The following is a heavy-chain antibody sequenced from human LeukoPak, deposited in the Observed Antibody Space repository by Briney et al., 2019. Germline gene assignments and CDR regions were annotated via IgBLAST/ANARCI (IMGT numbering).Heavy chain of an antibody. V-gene: IGHV4-38-2*02. Sequence: PSETRSLTCAVSGYSISRGYYWGWIRQPPGKGLEWGGSIYHSGSTYYNTSLKRRGTMSVDTSKNQFSLKLSSVTAADTAVYYCARDQEYDYVWGSYRPFDYWGQGTLVTVSS. D-gene: IGHD3-16*02. J-gene: IGHJ4*02. CDR3: ARDQEYDYVWGSYRPFDY. CDR2: IYHSGST. CDR1: GYSISRGYY.